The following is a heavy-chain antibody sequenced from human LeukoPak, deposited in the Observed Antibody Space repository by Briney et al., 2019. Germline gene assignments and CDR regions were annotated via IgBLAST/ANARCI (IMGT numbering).Heavy chain of an antibody. CDR3: ARDPIPSVTTELPAGD. J-gene: IGHJ4*02. D-gene: IGHD4-17*01. CDR1: GYTFTNYD. Sequence: VASVKVSCKASGYTFTNYDINWVRQATGQGLEWMGWMNPKTGNTGYAQRFQGRVTMTRNTSITTAYMELSGLRSEDTAVYYCARDPIPSVTTELPAGDWGQGTLVTVSS. V-gene: IGHV1-8*01. CDR2: MNPKTGNT.